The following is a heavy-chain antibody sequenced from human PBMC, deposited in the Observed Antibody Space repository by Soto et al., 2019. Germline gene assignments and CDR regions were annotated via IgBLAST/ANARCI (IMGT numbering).Heavy chain of an antibody. J-gene: IGHJ4*02. CDR2: ISWNSGSI. Sequence: GGSLRLSCAASGFTFDDYAMHWVRQAPGKGLEWVSGISWNSGSIGYADSVKGRFTISRYNAKNSSYLQMNSLRAEDTALYYCAKDRALSGSYYFDYWGQGTLVTVSS. CDR3: AKDRALSGSYYFDY. CDR1: GFTFDDYA. V-gene: IGHV3-9*01. D-gene: IGHD1-26*01.